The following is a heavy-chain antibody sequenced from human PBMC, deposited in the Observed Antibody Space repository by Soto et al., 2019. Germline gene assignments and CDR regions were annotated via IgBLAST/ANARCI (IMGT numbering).Heavy chain of an antibody. D-gene: IGHD5-12*01. CDR2: IYWDDDK. CDR3: AGGDSRLCHSLDC. CDR1: GFSLSSDGAA. Sequence: SGPTLVNPTQTLTLTCPFSGFSLSSDGAAVSWVRQPPGKALEWLALIYWDDDKRYSPSLKSRLTITKDTPNNQVVLTMTNMDPADTATYFCAGGDSRLCHSLDCWGQGSLVTVSS. J-gene: IGHJ4*02. V-gene: IGHV2-5*02.